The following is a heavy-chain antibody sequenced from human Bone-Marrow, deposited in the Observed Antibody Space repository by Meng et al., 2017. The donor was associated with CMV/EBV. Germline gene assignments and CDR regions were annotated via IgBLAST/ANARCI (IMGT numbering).Heavy chain of an antibody. CDR2: IYHSGST. J-gene: IGHJ4*02. CDR1: GGSISTSGYY. V-gene: IGHV4-39*07. Sequence: SETLSLTCTVSGGSISTSGYYWGWIRQPPGKGLEWIGSIYHSGSTYYNPSLKSRVTISVDTSKNQFSLKLSSVTAADTAVYYCARYRGYYGSGSFRLDYWGQGTLVTVSS. CDR3: ARYRGYYGSGSFRLDY. D-gene: IGHD3-10*01.